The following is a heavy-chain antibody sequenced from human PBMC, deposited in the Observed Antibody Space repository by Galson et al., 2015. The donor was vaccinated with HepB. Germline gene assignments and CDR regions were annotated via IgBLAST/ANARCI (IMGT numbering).Heavy chain of an antibody. CDR1: GGSINTYSHY. D-gene: IGHD2/OR15-2a*01. V-gene: IGHV4-39*01. CDR2: VYYDGAT. CDR3: ARLLNIVIGEHY. Sequence: ETLSLTCNVSGGSINTYSHYWGWIRQPPGQGLEWIGSVYYDGATYYNPNLKSRVTIFVDTSENQFSLKLTSVTAADTAVYYCARLLNIVIGEHYWGQGTLVTVSS. J-gene: IGHJ4*02.